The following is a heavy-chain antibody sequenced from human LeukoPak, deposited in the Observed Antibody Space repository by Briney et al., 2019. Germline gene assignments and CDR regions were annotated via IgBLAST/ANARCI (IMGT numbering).Heavy chain of an antibody. CDR1: GGTFSSYA. CDR2: IIPIFGTA. J-gene: IGHJ4*02. CDR3: AREGLGELAGPNYFDY. V-gene: IGHV1-69*13. Sequence: ASVKVTCKASGGTFSSYAISWVRQAPGQGLEWMGGIIPIFGTANYAQKFQGRVTITADESTSTAYMELSSLRSEDTAVYYCAREGLGELAGPNYFDYWGQGTLVTVSS. D-gene: IGHD3-16*01.